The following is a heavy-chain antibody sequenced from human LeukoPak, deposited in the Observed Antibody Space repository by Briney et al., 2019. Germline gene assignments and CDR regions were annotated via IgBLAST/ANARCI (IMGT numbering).Heavy chain of an antibody. D-gene: IGHD3-10*01. J-gene: IGHJ5*02. Sequence: SETLSFTCAVHGGSFNSYSWSWIRQPPGKGLEWIGEVTHGGSTNYNPSLKSRVTISVDTSRNQFSLKLTSVTAADRGVYYCARESYLDWFDPWSQGALVTVSS. CDR1: GGSFNSYS. CDR2: VTHGGST. V-gene: IGHV4-34*01. CDR3: ARESYLDWFDP.